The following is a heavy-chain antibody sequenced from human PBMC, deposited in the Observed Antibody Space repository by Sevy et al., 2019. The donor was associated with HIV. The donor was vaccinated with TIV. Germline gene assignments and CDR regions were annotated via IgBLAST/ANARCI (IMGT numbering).Heavy chain of an antibody. V-gene: IGHV3-74*01. J-gene: IGHJ3*02. CDR1: GFTFSSYW. CDR2: INSDGSST. CDR3: AREGVLLWFGDWGSDAFDI. Sequence: GATLRLSCAASGFTFSSYWMHWVRQAPGKGLVWVSRINSDGSSTSYADSVKGRFTISRDNAKNTLYLQMNSLRAEDTAVYYCAREGVLLWFGDWGSDAFDIWGQGTMVTVSS. D-gene: IGHD3-10*01.